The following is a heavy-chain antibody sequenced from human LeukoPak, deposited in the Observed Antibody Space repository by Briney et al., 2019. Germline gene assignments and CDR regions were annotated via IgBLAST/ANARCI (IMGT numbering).Heavy chain of an antibody. V-gene: IGHV4-4*07. J-gene: IGHJ4*02. CDR2: IYTSGST. CDR3: ARDRDLVPYYFDY. CDR1: GGSISSYY. D-gene: IGHD2-2*01. Sequence: SETLSLTCTVSGGSISSYYWNWIRQHAGKGPEWIGRIYTSGSTNYNPSLKSRVTMSVDTSKNQFSLRLSSVSAADTAVYYCARDRDLVPYYFDYWGQGILVTVSS.